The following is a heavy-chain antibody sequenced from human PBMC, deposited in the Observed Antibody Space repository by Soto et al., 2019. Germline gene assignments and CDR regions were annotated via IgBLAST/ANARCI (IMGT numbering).Heavy chain of an antibody. CDR3: AREGEILYCYYGLDV. Sequence: QVQLVQSGAEVRKPGASVQVSCKASGYTSTPYGISWVRQAPGQRLEWMGWISGYNGPTKYAQKFQGRVTMTTDTVTSTVYMELRSLRSDDKAVYYCAREGEILYCYYGLDVWGQGTTVAVSS. V-gene: IGHV1-18*01. CDR1: GYTSTPYG. D-gene: IGHD3-16*01. J-gene: IGHJ6*02. CDR2: ISGYNGPT.